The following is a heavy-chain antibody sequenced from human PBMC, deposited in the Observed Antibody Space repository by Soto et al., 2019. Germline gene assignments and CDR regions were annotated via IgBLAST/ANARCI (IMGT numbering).Heavy chain of an antibody. V-gene: IGHV4-39*07. J-gene: IGHJ4*02. CDR2: IFYSGST. CDR3: ARAMGAINYFDY. D-gene: IGHD1-26*01. Sequence: SETLSLTCNVSGGSISTSRSYWAWIRQPPGKGLEWLANIFYSGSTYYNPSLKSRLTISGDTSKNQFSLNLSSVTAADTAVYYCARAMGAINYFDYWGQGTLVTVSS. CDR1: GGSISTSRSY.